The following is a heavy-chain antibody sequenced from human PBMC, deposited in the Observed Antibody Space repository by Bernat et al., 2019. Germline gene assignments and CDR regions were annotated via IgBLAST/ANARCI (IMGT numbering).Heavy chain of an antibody. CDR1: GFTFSDFS. Sequence: EMQLVESGGGLVKPGGSLRLSCTASGFTFSDFSMHWVRQAPGKGLEWLSYISRISSHIYYADSVKGRFTISRDNAKSTLYLQMNSLRADDTAVDYCAGDPADSLTRNWFDPWGQGTLVTVSS. V-gene: IGHV3-21*05. CDR3: AGDPADSLTRNWFDP. CDR2: ISRISSHI. J-gene: IGHJ5*02. D-gene: IGHD4-4*01.